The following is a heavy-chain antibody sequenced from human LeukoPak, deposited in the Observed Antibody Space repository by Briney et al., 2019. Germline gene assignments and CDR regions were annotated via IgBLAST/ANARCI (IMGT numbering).Heavy chain of an antibody. J-gene: IGHJ4*02. CDR3: GREHSGYDWE. D-gene: IGHD5-12*01. CDR2: INPSGSEQ. Sequence: PGGSLRLSCAASGCTFSTHWMSWVRQAPGKGLEWVTNINPSGSEQHYVDSVEGRFTISRDNAKNSLFLQMNSLRAGDTAVYYCGREHSGYDWEWGQGTLVTVSS. CDR1: GCTFSTHW. V-gene: IGHV3-7*01.